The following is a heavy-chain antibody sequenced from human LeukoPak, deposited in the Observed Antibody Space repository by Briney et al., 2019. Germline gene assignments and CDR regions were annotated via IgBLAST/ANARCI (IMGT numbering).Heavy chain of an antibody. V-gene: IGHV1-8*01. CDR1: GYTFTSYD. J-gene: IGHJ6*03. CDR2: MNPNSGNT. CDR3: ARVHYDFWSGYYTSANYYYYMDV. Sequence: ASVKVSCKASGYTFTSYDINWVRQATGQGLEWMGWMNPNSGNTGYAQKFQGRVTMTRNTSISTAYMELSSLRSEDTAVYYCARVHYDFWSGYYTSANYYYYMDVWGKGTTVTASS. D-gene: IGHD3-3*01.